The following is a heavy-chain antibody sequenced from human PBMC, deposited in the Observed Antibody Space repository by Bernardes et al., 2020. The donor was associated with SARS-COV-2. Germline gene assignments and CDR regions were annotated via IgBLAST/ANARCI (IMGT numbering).Heavy chain of an antibody. CDR3: AKDMASYGDSLDY. CDR2: ISWNSGSI. Sequence: GGSLRLSCAASGFTFDDYAMHWVRQAPGKGLEWVSGISWNSGSIGYADSVKGRFTISRDNAKNSLYLQMNSLRAEDTALYYCAKDMASYGDSLDYWGQGTLVTVSS. D-gene: IGHD4-17*01. CDR1: GFTFDDYA. J-gene: IGHJ4*02. V-gene: IGHV3-9*01.